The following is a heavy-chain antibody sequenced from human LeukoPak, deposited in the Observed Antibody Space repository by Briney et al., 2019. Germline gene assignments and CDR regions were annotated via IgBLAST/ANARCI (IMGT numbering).Heavy chain of an antibody. CDR3: ASTYSSSSPYYYYYCMDV. V-gene: IGHV3-21*01. CDR2: ISSSSIYI. J-gene: IGHJ6*03. CDR1: GFTFSSHR. Sequence: GGSLRLSCAASGFTFSSHRMSWVRQAPGKGLEWVSSISSSSIYIYYEDSVKGRFTISRDNAKRSVFLQMNSLRAEDTAVYYCASTYSSSSPYYYYYCMDVWGKGTTVTISS. D-gene: IGHD6-13*01.